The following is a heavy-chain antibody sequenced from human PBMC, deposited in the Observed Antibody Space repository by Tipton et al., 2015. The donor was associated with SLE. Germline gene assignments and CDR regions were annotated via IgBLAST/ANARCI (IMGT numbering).Heavy chain of an antibody. J-gene: IGHJ4*02. Sequence: TLSLTCTVSGGSISSSSYHWAWIRQPPGKGLEWIGYISDGGGTNHNPSLKSRVTISVDPANNQFSLRLTSVTAADTAVYYCARRVYFGAGSHDTWGQGILVTVSS. CDR3: ARRVYFGAGSHDT. V-gene: IGHV4-61*05. D-gene: IGHD3-10*01. CDR1: GGSISSSSYH. CDR2: ISDGGGT.